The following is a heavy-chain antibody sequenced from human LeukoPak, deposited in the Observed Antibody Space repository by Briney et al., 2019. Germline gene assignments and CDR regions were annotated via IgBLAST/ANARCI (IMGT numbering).Heavy chain of an antibody. Sequence: RGSLRLSCEVSGFTFSRNWMHWVRQAPGKGLVWVSRISDDGSRTGYADSVKGRVTISRDNAKNTLYLQMNSLRVEDTAVYYCARGRDYASGAKYFDYWGQGSLVTVSS. CDR3: ARGRDYASGAKYFDY. CDR1: GFTFSRNW. CDR2: ISDDGSRT. J-gene: IGHJ4*02. V-gene: IGHV3-74*01. D-gene: IGHD2-2*01.